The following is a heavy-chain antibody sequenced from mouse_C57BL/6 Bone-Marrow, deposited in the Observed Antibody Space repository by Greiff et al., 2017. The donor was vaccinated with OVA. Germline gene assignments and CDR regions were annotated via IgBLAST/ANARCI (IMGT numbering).Heavy chain of an antibody. V-gene: IGHV1-80*01. J-gene: IGHJ2*01. CDR3: ARVENYYSSSRFDY. CDR2: IYPGDGDT. CDR1: GYAFSSYW. Sequence: QVQLQQSGAELVKPGASVKISCKASGYAFSSYWMNWVKQRPGKGLEWIGKIYPGDGDTNYNGKFKGKATLTADKSSSTAYMQLSSLTSEDSAVYCFARVENYYSSSRFDYWGQGTTLTVSS. D-gene: IGHD1-1*01.